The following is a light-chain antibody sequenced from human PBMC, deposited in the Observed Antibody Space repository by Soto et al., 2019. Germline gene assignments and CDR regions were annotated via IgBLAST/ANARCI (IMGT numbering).Light chain of an antibody. CDR3: QAYDSSMSAFYV. J-gene: IGLJ1*01. Sequence: QSVLTQPPSVSGAPGQRVTISCTGSSSNVGAGYNVHWYQQLPGTAPKLLIYGTSNRPSGVPDRFSGSKSGTSASLAITGLQAEDDADYYCQAYDSSMSAFYVFGTGTKVTV. V-gene: IGLV1-40*01. CDR1: SSNVGAGYN. CDR2: GTS.